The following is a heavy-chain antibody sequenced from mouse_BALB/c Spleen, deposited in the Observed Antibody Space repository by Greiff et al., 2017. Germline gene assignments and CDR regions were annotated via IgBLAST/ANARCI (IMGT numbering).Heavy chain of an antibody. V-gene: IGHV5-17*02. J-gene: IGHJ4*01. CDR1: GFTFSSFG. CDR2: ISSGSSTI. Sequence: EVMLVESGGGLVQPGGSRKLSCAASGFTFSSFGMHWVRQAPEKGLEWVAYISSGSSTIYYADTVKGRFTISRDNPKNTLFLQMTSLRSEDTAMYYCARAGYGNYGYAMDYWGQGTSVTVSS. CDR3: ARAGYGNYGYAMDY. D-gene: IGHD2-10*02.